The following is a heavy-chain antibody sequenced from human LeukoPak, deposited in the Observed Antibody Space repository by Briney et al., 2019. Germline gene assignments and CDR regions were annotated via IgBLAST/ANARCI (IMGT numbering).Heavy chain of an antibody. J-gene: IGHJ4*02. Sequence: GGSLRLSCAASGFTFSSYSMNWVRQAPGKGLEWVSSIGSSSYIYHADSVKGRFTISRDNAKNSLYLQMNSLRAEDTAVYYCASTTPGIAGTLDYWGQGTLVTVSS. D-gene: IGHD6-13*01. CDR2: IGSSSYI. CDR1: GFTFSSYS. CDR3: ASTTPGIAGTLDY. V-gene: IGHV3-21*01.